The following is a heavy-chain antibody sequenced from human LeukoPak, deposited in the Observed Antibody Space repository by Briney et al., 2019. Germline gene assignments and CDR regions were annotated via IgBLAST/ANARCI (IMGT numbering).Heavy chain of an antibody. CDR3: AKRGGTLYSGSDWGSFDY. CDR1: RFTFGDYA. V-gene: IGHV3-9*01. J-gene: IGHJ4*02. Sequence: GGSLRLSCAASRFTFGDYAMYWVRQAPGKGLEWVSGISWNSDSIGYADSVKGRFTISRDNAKNSLYLQMNSLRAEVTALYYCAKRGGTLYSGSDWGSFDYWGQRTLVTVSS. D-gene: IGHD5-12*01. CDR2: ISWNSDSI.